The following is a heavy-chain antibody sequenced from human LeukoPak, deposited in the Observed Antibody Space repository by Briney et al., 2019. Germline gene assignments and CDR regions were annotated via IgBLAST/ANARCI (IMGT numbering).Heavy chain of an antibody. CDR1: GYTFTGYY. Sequence: ASVKVSCKASGYTFTGYYMHWVRQDPGQGLEWMGWINPNSGGTNYAQKFQGRVTMTRDTSISTAYMELSRLRSDDTAVYYCARVAYYYGSRSYSPPFDYWGQGTMVTVSS. J-gene: IGHJ4*02. CDR2: INPNSGGT. CDR3: ARVAYYYGSRSYSPPFDY. D-gene: IGHD3-10*01. V-gene: IGHV1-2*02.